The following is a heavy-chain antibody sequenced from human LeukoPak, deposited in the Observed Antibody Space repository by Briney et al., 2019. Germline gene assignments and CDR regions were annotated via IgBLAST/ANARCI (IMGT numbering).Heavy chain of an antibody. CDR2: INSNSGGT. V-gene: IGHV1-2*04. D-gene: IGHD3-16*01. CDR3: ARVLVPAGGGVVDY. Sequence: ASVKVSCKASGYTFTDYYMHWVRQAPGQGLEWMGWINSNSGGTNYAQKFQGWVTMTRDTSISTAYMELSSLRSDDTAVYYCARVLVPAGGGVVDYWGQGTLVTVSS. CDR1: GYTFTDYY. J-gene: IGHJ4*02.